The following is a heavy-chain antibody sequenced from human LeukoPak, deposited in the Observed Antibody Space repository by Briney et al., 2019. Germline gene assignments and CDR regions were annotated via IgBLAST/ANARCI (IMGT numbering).Heavy chain of an antibody. CDR3: ARESSWSFDS. CDR1: GVTVSSSY. Sequence: QTGGSLRLSCAASGVTVSSSYMSWVRQAPGRGLEWVSVIYSDGGTYYADSVKDRFTISRDNSKNTLYLQMNSLRAEDTALYYCARESSWSFDSWGQRTLVTVSS. J-gene: IGHJ4*02. D-gene: IGHD6-13*01. V-gene: IGHV3-66*01. CDR2: IYSDGGT.